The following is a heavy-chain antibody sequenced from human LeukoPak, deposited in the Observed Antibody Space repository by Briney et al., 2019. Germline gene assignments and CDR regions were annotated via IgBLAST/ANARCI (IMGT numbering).Heavy chain of an antibody. CDR3: ARDCGTTNCPLDY. CDR2: ISAYNGNT. CDR1: GYTFTNYG. J-gene: IGHJ4*02. D-gene: IGHD2-2*01. Sequence: ASVKVSCKASGYTFTNYGINWVRQAPGQGLEWMGWISAYNGNTKHAQKLQGRVTMTTDTSTSTAYMELRSLRSDDTALYYCARDCGTTNCPLDYWGQGILVTVSS. V-gene: IGHV1-18*01.